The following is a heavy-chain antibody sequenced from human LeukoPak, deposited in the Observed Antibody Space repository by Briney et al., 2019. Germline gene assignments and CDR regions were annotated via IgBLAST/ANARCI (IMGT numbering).Heavy chain of an antibody. Sequence: GASVNVSCKASGGTFSSYAISWVRQAPGQRLEWMGWINAGNGNTKYSQKFQGRVTITRDTSASTAYMELSSLRSEDTAVYYCARDGYCSSTSCYRNWFDPWGQGTLVTVSS. D-gene: IGHD2-2*02. V-gene: IGHV1-3*01. CDR3: ARDGYCSSTSCYRNWFDP. J-gene: IGHJ5*02. CDR2: INAGNGNT. CDR1: GGTFSSYA.